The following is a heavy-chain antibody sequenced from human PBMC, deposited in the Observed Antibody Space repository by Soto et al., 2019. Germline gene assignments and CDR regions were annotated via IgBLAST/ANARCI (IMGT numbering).Heavy chain of an antibody. V-gene: IGHV3-7*03. D-gene: IGHD1-7*01. CDR2: IKEDGGEG. CDR3: ARQGYGGSGTTSTTFDS. J-gene: IGHJ4*02. Sequence: GGSLRLSCAASGFTFKNYYMMWVRQAPGKGLEWVANIKEDGGEGHYVDSVKGRFTVSRDNTQNSLYLQMDSLRVEDTAVYYCARQGYGGSGTTSTTFDSWGQGTMVTVSS. CDR1: GFTFKNYY.